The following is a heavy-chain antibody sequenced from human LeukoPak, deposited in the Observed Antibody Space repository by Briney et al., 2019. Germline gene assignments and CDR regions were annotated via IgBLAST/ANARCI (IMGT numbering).Heavy chain of an antibody. V-gene: IGHV3-23*01. CDR1: RLSFSFYA. J-gene: IGHJ4*02. D-gene: IGHD1-1*01. Sequence: PGGSLRLSCAASRLSFSFYAMSWVRQAPGKGLEWVSSISSGGAGTYYADSVRGRFTISRDNSKNTLYLQMNSLRAEDTALYYCAKDFVRYNIQFDYWGQGALVTVSS. CDR3: AKDFVRYNIQFDY. CDR2: ISSGGAGT.